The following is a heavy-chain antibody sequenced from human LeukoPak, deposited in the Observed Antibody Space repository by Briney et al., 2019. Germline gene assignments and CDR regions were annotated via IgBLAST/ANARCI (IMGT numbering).Heavy chain of an antibody. D-gene: IGHD1-26*01. Sequence: SVKVSCKASGYTFTSYGISWVRQAPGQGLEWMGGIIPIFGTANYAQKFQGRVTITTDESTSTAYMELSSLRSEDTAVYYCARVPWSSAFFDYWGQGTLVTVSS. CDR1: GYTFTSYG. V-gene: IGHV1-69*05. CDR2: IIPIFGTA. CDR3: ARVPWSSAFFDY. J-gene: IGHJ4*02.